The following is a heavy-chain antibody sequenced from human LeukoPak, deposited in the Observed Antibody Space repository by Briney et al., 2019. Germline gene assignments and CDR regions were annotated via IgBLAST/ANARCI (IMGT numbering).Heavy chain of an antibody. V-gene: IGHV3-30-3*01. CDR2: ISYDGSNK. CDR1: GFTFSSYA. CDR3: AREVPVYRSSSVPFDY. D-gene: IGHD6-6*01. Sequence: PGRSLRLSCAASGFTFSSYALHWVRQAPGKGLEWVAVISYDGSNKYYADSAKGRFTISRDNARNSLYLQMNSLRAEDTAVYYCAREVPVYRSSSVPFDYWGQGTLVTVSS. J-gene: IGHJ4*02.